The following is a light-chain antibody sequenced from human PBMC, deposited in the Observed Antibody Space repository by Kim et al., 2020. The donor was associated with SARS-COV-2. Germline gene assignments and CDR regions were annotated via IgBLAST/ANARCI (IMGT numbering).Light chain of an antibody. CDR3: QVWDTDTDDCV. V-gene: IGLV3-21*01. CDR1: NIGGHS. Sequence: SYELTQPLSVSVAPGQTARITCGGNNIGGHSVHWYQQKPGQAPVLVIYYDSDRPSGIPERFSGSNAATTATLTISRVEAGDEADYYCQVWDTDTDDCVFGTGTKVTVL. CDR2: YDS. J-gene: IGLJ1*01.